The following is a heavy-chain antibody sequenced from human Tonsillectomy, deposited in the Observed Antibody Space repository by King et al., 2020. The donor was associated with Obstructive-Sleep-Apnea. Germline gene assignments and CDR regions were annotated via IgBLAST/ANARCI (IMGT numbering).Heavy chain of an antibody. Sequence: QLQESGPGLVKPSETLSLNCTVSGGSISSSNHYWDWIRQSPGKGLEWIVSIYSSGSTYYNPSLKSRVTISVDTSKKQFSLKLSSVTAADTAVYYCAREGLPSGYFDLWGRGTLVTVSS. CDR2: IYSSGST. J-gene: IGHJ2*01. CDR1: GGSISSSNHY. CDR3: AREGLPSGYFDL. V-gene: IGHV4-39*07.